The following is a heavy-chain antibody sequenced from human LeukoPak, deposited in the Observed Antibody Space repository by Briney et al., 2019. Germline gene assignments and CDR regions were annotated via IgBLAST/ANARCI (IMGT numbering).Heavy chain of an antibody. CDR3: ARDLTTVTKGFDI. J-gene: IGHJ3*02. Sequence: SETLSLTCTISGGSISTHYWTWIRQPPGKGMEWIGYVLYSGITNYTPSLRSRITISVHTSQNQFSLSLRSVTAADTAVYYCARDLTTVTKGFDIWGQGTMVTVSS. D-gene: IGHD4-17*01. CDR2: VLYSGIT. V-gene: IGHV4-59*11. CDR1: GGSISTHY.